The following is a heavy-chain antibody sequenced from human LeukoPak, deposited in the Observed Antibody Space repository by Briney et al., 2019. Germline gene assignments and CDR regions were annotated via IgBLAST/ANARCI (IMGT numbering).Heavy chain of an antibody. Sequence: AETLSLTCTVSGYSISSCYYWGLIRHPPGKGLEWIGSIYHSGSTYYNPSLKSRVIISVNTSKNQFSLKLSSVTAADTDVYYCATVIPDDGEGYFDYWGQGTLVTVSS. CDR2: IYHSGST. V-gene: IGHV4-38-2*02. J-gene: IGHJ4*02. CDR1: GYSISSCYY. D-gene: IGHD2-2*01. CDR3: ATVIPDDGEGYFDY.